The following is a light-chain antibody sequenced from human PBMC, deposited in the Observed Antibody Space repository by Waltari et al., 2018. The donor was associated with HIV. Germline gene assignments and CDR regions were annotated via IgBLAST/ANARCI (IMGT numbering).Light chain of an antibody. V-gene: IGLV1-47*01. CDR2: RNY. Sequence: QSVLTQPPSAPRTPGQTVTISCPASTSIVETPWVYWYQQLPGTAPKLLIYRNYQRPSGVPDRFSSSKSGASASLIISGLRSEDEADYSCGVWDSTLKQWLFGGGTKLTVL. J-gene: IGLJ3*02. CDR3: GVWDSTLKQWL. CDR1: TSIVETPW.